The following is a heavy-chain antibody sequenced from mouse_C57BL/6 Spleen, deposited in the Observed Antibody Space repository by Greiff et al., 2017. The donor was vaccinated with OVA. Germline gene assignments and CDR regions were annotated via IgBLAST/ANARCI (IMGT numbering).Heavy chain of an antibody. CDR3: ARGNGLRHWYFDV. V-gene: IGHV1-50*01. CDR2: IDPSDSYT. J-gene: IGHJ1*03. Sequence: QVQLQQPGAELVKPGASVKLSCKASGYTFTSYWMQWVKQRPGQGLEWIGEIDPSDSYTNYNQKFKGKATLTVDTSSRTAYMQLSSLTSEDSAVYYCARGNGLRHWYFDVWGTGTTVTVSS. CDR1: GYTFTSYW. D-gene: IGHD2-2*01.